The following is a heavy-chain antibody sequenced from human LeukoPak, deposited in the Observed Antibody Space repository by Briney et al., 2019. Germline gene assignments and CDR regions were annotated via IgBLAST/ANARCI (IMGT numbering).Heavy chain of an antibody. D-gene: IGHD2-2*01. V-gene: IGHV1-69*05. CDR2: IIPIFGTA. CDR1: GGTFSSYA. J-gene: IGHJ4*02. Sequence: ASVKVSCKASGGTFSSYAISWVRQAPGQGLEWMGGIIPIFGTANYAQKFQGRVTITTDESTSTAYMELSSLRSEDTAVYYCASPGGYCSSTSCPIDYWGQGTLVTASS. CDR3: ASPGGYCSSTSCPIDY.